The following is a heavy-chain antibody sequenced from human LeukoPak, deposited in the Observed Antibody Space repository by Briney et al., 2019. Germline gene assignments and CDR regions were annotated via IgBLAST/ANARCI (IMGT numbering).Heavy chain of an antibody. CDR2: IIPILGIA. J-gene: IGHJ3*02. CDR3: ARALYLSAAFDI. D-gene: IGHD3-16*02. CDR1: GGTFSSYA. V-gene: IGHV1-69*04. Sequence: SVKVSCKASGGTFSSYAISWVRQAPGQGLEWMGRIIPILGIANYAQKFQGRVTITADKSTSTAYMELSSLRSEDTAEYYCARALYLSAAFDIWGQGTMVTVSS.